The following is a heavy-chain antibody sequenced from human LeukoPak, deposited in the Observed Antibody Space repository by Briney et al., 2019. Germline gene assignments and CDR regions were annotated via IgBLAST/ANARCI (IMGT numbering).Heavy chain of an antibody. CDR3: ARGPRFRRARPPVWFDP. Sequence: ASVKVSCKASGYTFTSYDINWVRQATGQGLEWMGWMNPNSGNTGYAQKFQGRVTITRNTSISTAYMELSSLRSEDTAVYYCARGPRFRRARPPVWFDPWGQGTLVTVSS. CDR1: GYTFTSYD. V-gene: IGHV1-8*03. D-gene: IGHD6-6*01. CDR2: MNPNSGNT. J-gene: IGHJ5*02.